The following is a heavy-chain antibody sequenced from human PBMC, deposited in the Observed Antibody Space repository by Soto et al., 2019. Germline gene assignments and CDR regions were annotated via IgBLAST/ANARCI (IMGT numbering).Heavy chain of an antibody. D-gene: IGHD5-12*01. J-gene: IGHJ4*02. Sequence: QLVESGGGLFQAGGSTRLSCLVSGFTVDNFDMAWVRQAPGKGLEWASIIQSGGVTYYPDSAQGRFTISRDNSKTAVYLQMNSLRVEDTGVYSCVRVLYDSGVVDFWGQGSLITVS. CDR1: GFTVDNFD. CDR2: IQSGGVT. V-gene: IGHV3-53*01. CDR3: VRVLYDSGVVDF.